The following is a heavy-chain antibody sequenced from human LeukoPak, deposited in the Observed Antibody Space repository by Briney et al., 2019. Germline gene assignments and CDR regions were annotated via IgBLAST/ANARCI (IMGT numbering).Heavy chain of an antibody. D-gene: IGHD4-17*01. J-gene: IGHJ6*02. CDR2: ISSSGTTM. V-gene: IGHV3-11*01. CDR3: ARGDYGKYGMDV. Sequence: GSLRLSCAASGFTFSNYYMSWIRQAPGKGLEWVSYISSSGTTMYYADSVKGRFIISRDNAKNSLFLQMNSLRAEDTAVYYCARGDYGKYGMDVWGQGTTVTVSS. CDR1: GFTFSNYY.